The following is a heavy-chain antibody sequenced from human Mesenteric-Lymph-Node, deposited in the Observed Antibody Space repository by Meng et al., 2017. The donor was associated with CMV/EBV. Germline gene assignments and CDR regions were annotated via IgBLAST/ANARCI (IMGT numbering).Heavy chain of an antibody. Sequence: ASVKVSCKASGYTFTGYYMHWVRQAPGQGLEWMGWISAYNGNTNYAQKLQGRVTMTTDTSTSTAYMELRSLRSDDTAVYYCARRIVGASSLDYWGQGTLVTVSS. J-gene: IGHJ4*02. CDR1: GYTFTGYY. V-gene: IGHV1-18*04. D-gene: IGHD1-26*01. CDR3: ARRIVGASSLDY. CDR2: ISAYNGNT.